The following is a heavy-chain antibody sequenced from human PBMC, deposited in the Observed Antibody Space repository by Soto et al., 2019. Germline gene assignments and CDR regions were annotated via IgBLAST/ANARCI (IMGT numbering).Heavy chain of an antibody. J-gene: IGHJ5*02. V-gene: IGHV4-34*01. Sequence: SETLSLTCAVYGGSFSGYYWTWIRQPPGTGLEWIGEINHSGSTNYNPSLKSRVTISVDTSKNQVVLTMTNMDPVDTATYYCAHRRRFCSGNSCYSIWFAPWGQGTLVTVSS. CDR3: AHRRRFCSGNSCYSIWFAP. CDR1: GGSFSGYY. D-gene: IGHD2-15*01. CDR2: INHSGST.